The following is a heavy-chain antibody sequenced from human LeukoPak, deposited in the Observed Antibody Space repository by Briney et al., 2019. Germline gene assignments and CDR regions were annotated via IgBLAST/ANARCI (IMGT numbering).Heavy chain of an antibody. J-gene: IGHJ4*02. Sequence: SETLSLTCTVSGYSISSGYYWSWILQPPGKGLEWIGYIYYSGSTNYNPSLKSRVTISVDTSKNQFSLKLSSVTAADTAVYYCAAMEGTQWLVPADYWGQGTLVTVSS. CDR3: AAMEGTQWLVPADY. CDR2: IYYSGST. D-gene: IGHD6-19*01. V-gene: IGHV4-38-2*02. CDR1: GYSISSGYY.